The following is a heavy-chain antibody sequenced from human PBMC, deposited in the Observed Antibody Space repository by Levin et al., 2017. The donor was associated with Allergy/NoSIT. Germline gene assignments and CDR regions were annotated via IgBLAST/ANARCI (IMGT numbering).Heavy chain of an antibody. J-gene: IGHJ6*02. D-gene: IGHD3-10*01. CDR3: TRDHPSSVLLWFGELSDGMDG. V-gene: IGHV3-49*03. CDR2: IRSKAYGGTT. Sequence: GGSLRLSCTASGFTFGDYAMSWFRQAPGKGLEWVGFIRSKAYGGTTEYAASVKGRFTISRDDSKSIAYLQMNSLKTEDTAVYYCTRDHPSSVLLWFGELSDGMDGWGQGTTVTVSS. CDR1: GFTFGDYA.